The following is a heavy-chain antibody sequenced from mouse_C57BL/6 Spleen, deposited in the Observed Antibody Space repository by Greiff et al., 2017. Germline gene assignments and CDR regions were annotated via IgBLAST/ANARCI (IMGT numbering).Heavy chain of an antibody. CDR2: ISDDGSN. Sequence: EVQRVESGPGLVKPAQSLSLTCSVTGYSITSGYYWSWIRQFPGNKLEWMGYISDDGSNNYNPSLKNRISITRDTSKNQFFLKLNSVTTEDTATYSCARRGGYPWFAYWGPGTLVSVSA. V-gene: IGHV3-6*01. J-gene: IGHJ3*01. CDR3: ARRGGYPWFAY. D-gene: IGHD2-2*01. CDR1: GYSITSGYY.